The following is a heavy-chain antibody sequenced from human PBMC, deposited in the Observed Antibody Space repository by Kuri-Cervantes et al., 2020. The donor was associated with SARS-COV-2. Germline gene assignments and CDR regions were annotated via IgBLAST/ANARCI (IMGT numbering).Heavy chain of an antibody. CDR3: ARTPRYSYFDY. CDR1: SGSFSGYC. CDR2: VYHSGSA. V-gene: IGHV4-59*01. Sequence: SQTLSLTCAVYSGSFSGYCWSWIRQPPGKGLEWIGYVYHSGSANYNPSLKSRVTISIDMSKNEFSLHLRSVTAADTAVYYCARTPRYSYFDYWGQGALVTVSS. D-gene: IGHD5-18*01. J-gene: IGHJ4*02.